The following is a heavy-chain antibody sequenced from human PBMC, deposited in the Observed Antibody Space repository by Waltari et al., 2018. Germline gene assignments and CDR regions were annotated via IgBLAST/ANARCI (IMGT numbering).Heavy chain of an antibody. Sequence: MQLLASGGALVQPGGSLRLSCAASGFRCGTYTRYRVRQAPGTGLEWVAVMTASGLMDYGDSVKGRFIISRDNSKNTLYLEMYRLRVEDTARYYCAKDEGARLAPTFGMDAWGQGTTVIVSS. CDR2: MTASGLM. D-gene: IGHD6-6*01. CDR1: GFRCGTYT. V-gene: IGHV3-23*01. J-gene: IGHJ6*02. CDR3: AKDEGARLAPTFGMDA.